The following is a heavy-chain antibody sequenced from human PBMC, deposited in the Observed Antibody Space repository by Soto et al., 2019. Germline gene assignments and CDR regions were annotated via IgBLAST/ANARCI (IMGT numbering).Heavy chain of an antibody. CDR1: GGSISSGDYY. V-gene: IGHV4-30-4*01. CDR2: IYYSGST. J-gene: IGHJ6*02. Sequence: SETLSLTCTVSGGSISSGDYYWSWIRQPPGKGLEWIGYIYYSGSTYYNPSLKSRVTISVDTSKNQFSLKLSSVTAADTAVYYYARVVTIFGVVDYYYYGMDVWGQGTTVTVSS. D-gene: IGHD3-3*01. CDR3: ARVVTIFGVVDYYYYGMDV.